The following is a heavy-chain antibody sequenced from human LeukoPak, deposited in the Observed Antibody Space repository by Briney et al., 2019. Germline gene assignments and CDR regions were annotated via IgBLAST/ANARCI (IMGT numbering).Heavy chain of an antibody. V-gene: IGHV1-24*01. CDR3: ATEGYYDSSGYPAAFDI. J-gene: IGHJ3*02. CDR1: VYTLTELS. Sequence: ASVKVSCKVSVYTLTELSMHWVRQAPGKGLEWLGGFDPEDGETIYAQKFQGRVTMTEDTSTDTAYMELSSLRSEDTAVYYCATEGYYDSSGYPAAFDIWGQGTMVTVSS. D-gene: IGHD3-22*01. CDR2: FDPEDGET.